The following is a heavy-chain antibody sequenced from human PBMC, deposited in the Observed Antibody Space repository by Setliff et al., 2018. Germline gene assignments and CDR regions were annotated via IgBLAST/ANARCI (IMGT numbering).Heavy chain of an antibody. V-gene: IGHV4-38-2*02. CDR3: ARDLGHGGDSDY. J-gene: IGHJ4*02. Sequence: SETLSLTCTVSGYSISSGYYWGWIRQPPGKGLEWIGSIYHSGSTYYNPSLKSRVTISVDTSKNQFSLKLNSVTAADMAVYYCARDLGHGGDSDYWGQGILVTVSS. CDR1: GYSISSGYY. D-gene: IGHD2-21*02. CDR2: IYHSGST.